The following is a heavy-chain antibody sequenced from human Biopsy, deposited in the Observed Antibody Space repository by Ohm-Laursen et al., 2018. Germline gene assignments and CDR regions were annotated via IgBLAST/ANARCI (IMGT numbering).Heavy chain of an antibody. CDR3: ARWETTLGRSLDS. CDR2: MSPNTGNT. CDR1: GYTFTSHD. D-gene: IGHD1-26*01. Sequence: ASVKVSCNASGYTFTSHDINWVRQATAQVLQWMGWMSPNTGNTVYAQRFQDRVTMTSDTSTGTAYMELKSLTSDDTAVYFCARWETTLGRSLDSWGQGTLVAVSS. J-gene: IGHJ4*02. V-gene: IGHV1-8*01.